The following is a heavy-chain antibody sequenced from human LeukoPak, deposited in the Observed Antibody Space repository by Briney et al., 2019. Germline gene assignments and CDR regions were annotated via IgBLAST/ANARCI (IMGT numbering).Heavy chain of an antibody. D-gene: IGHD6-13*01. CDR1: GFIFSSYG. CDR2: ISYDGSKK. Sequence: GGSLRLSCAASGFIFSSYGMHWVRQAPGKGLEWVAVISYDGSKKYYADSVKGRLTISRDNSKNMLYLQMNSLRAEDTAVYYCAKCRGIAAAHWYGMDVWGQGTTVTVSS. J-gene: IGHJ6*02. V-gene: IGHV3-30*18. CDR3: AKCRGIAAAHWYGMDV.